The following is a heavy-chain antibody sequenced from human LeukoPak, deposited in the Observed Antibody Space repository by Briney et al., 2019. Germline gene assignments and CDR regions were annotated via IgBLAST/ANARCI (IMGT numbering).Heavy chain of an antibody. V-gene: IGHV3-30-3*01. J-gene: IGHJ4*02. D-gene: IGHD1-26*01. CDR2: ISFDGNNK. CDR1: GFSFSTYS. CDR3: AKDRAPGGNYYDFSD. Sequence: GGSLRLSCAASGFSFSTYSIHWVRQAPGKRLEWVTVISFDGNNKYYADSVRGRFTISRDNSKNTVYLQMNSLRTEDTAIYYCAKDRAPGGNYYDFSDWGQGTLVTVSS.